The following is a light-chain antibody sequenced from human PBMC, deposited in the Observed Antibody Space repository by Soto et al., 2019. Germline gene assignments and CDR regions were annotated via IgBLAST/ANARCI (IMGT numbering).Light chain of an antibody. Sequence: QSALTQPASVSGSPGQSITISCTGTNNDVGGSNYVSWYQQHPGKAPKLMIFDVSHRPSGVSNRFSGSKSGNTASLTISGLQAEYEADYYCSSYTSSSTVVFGGGTKLTVL. V-gene: IGLV2-14*01. CDR1: NNDVGGSNY. CDR3: SSYTSSSTVV. J-gene: IGLJ2*01. CDR2: DVS.